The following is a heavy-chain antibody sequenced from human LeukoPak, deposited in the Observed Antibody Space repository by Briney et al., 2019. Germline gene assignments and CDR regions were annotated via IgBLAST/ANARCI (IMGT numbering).Heavy chain of an antibody. V-gene: IGHV3-23*01. CDR1: GFTFSSYA. CDR2: ISGSGGST. J-gene: IGHJ3*02. D-gene: IGHD4-23*01. CDR3: ARGGKSLAFDI. Sequence: GGSLRLSCAASGFTFSSYAMSWVRQAPGKGLEWVSAISGSGGSTYYADSVKGRFTISRDNSESTLYLQMNSLRPEDTAVYFCARGGKSLAFDIWGQGTMVTVSS.